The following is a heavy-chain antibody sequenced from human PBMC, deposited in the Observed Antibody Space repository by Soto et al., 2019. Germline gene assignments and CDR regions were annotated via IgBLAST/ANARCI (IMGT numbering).Heavy chain of an antibody. CDR1: GGTFSSYA. D-gene: IGHD3-10*01. V-gene: IGHV1-69*11. CDR2: IIPILGTA. Sequence: QVQLVQSGAEVKKPGSSVKVSCKASGGTFSSYAISWVRQAPGQGLEWMGGIIPILGTANYAQTFQGRVTITAAESTRTAFMELSSLRSEDTAVYYCAAPSGSGSYYTGFDYWGQGTLVTVSS. CDR3: AAPSGSGSYYTGFDY. J-gene: IGHJ4*02.